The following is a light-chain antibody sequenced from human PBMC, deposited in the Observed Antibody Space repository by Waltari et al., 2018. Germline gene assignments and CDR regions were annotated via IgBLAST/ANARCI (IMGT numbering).Light chain of an antibody. V-gene: IGKV1-33*01. CDR2: GAS. CDR3: QQYDNLPLT. J-gene: IGKJ4*01. Sequence: DMQMTQSTSYLSSLVGDRVTITCQASQDISKYLNWYQKKPGKAPKLLIYGASNLETVVPSRFSGSGSGTDFTFTISSLQPEDIATYYCQQYDNLPLTFGGGTKVEIK. CDR1: QDISKY.